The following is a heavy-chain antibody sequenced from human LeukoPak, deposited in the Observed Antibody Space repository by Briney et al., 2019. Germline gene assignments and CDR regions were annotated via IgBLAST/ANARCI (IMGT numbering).Heavy chain of an antibody. Sequence: GGSLRLSCAASGFTFSDYAMSWVRQAPGQGLEWVSTISDDGSGTYYADSVKGRFTISRDNAKNSLYLQMNSLRDEDTAVYYCARDGDYGDYESYWGQGTLVTVSS. CDR3: ARDGDYGDYESY. D-gene: IGHD4-17*01. J-gene: IGHJ4*02. V-gene: IGHV3-23*01. CDR1: GFTFSDYA. CDR2: ISDDGSGT.